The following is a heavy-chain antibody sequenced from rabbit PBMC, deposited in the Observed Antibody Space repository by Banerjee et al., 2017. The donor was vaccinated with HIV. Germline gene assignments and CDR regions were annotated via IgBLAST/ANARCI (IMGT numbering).Heavy chain of an antibody. Sequence: QEQLEESGGDLVKPEGSLTLTCTASGFSFSNKYVMCWVRQAPGKGLEWIACINTSSGNAVYANWAKGRFTISKTSSTTVTLQMTSLTAADTATYFCARDYAYDVGSYWDLWGLGTLVTVS. CDR2: INTSSGNA. CDR1: GFSFSNKYV. V-gene: IGHV1S45*01. D-gene: IGHD6-1*01. J-gene: IGHJ4*01. CDR3: ARDYAYDVGSYWDL.